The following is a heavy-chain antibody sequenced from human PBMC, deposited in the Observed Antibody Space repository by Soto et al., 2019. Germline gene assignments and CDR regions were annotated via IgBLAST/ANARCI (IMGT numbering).Heavy chain of an antibody. Sequence: SETLSLTCTVSGGSISSSSYYWGWIRQPPGKGLEWIGSIFYSGSTYYNPSLKSRVTISVDTSKNQFSLKLSSVAAADTAVYYCARHLTYCSAGSCYSDFPYYGMDVWGQGTTVTVSS. J-gene: IGHJ6*02. CDR1: GGSISSSSYY. CDR2: IFYSGST. CDR3: ARHLTYCSAGSCYSDFPYYGMDV. D-gene: IGHD2-15*01. V-gene: IGHV4-39*01.